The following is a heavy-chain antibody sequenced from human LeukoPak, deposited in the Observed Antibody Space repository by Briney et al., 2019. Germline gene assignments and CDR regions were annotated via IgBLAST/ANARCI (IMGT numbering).Heavy chain of an antibody. D-gene: IGHD6-13*01. Sequence: SETLSLTCTVSGGSISSDSYYWSWIRQPAGKGLEWIGRIYTSGSTNYNPSLKSRVTISVDTSKNQFSLKLSSVTAADTAVYYCATHTYSSSPFDYWGQGTLVTVSS. CDR3: ATHTYSSSPFDY. J-gene: IGHJ4*02. V-gene: IGHV4-61*02. CDR1: GGSISSDSYY. CDR2: IYTSGST.